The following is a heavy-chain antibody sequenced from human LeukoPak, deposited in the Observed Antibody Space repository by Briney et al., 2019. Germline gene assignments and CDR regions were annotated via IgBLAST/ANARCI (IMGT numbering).Heavy chain of an antibody. Sequence: PSETLSLTCTVSGGSISSSSYYWGWIRQPPGKGLEWIGRIYYSGSTYYNPSLKSRVTISVDTSKNQFSLKLSSVTAADTAVYYCATIPVLVQLERAPLDYWGQGTLVTVSS. CDR2: IYYSGST. D-gene: IGHD1-1*01. CDR3: ATIPVLVQLERAPLDY. J-gene: IGHJ4*02. CDR1: GGSISSSSYY. V-gene: IGHV4-39*01.